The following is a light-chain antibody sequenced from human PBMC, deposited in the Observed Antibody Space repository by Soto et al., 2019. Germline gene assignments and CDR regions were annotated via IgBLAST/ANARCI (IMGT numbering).Light chain of an antibody. CDR2: EVS. CDR1: SSDVGGYNY. CDR3: SSYTRSSFVV. V-gene: IGLV2-14*01. Sequence: QSALTQPASVSGSPGQSITISCTGSSSDVGGYNYVSWYQQHPGKAPKLMIYEVSNRPSGISNRFSGSKSGNTASLTLSGLQAEDEADYYCSSYTRSSFVVFGGGTKLTVL. J-gene: IGLJ2*01.